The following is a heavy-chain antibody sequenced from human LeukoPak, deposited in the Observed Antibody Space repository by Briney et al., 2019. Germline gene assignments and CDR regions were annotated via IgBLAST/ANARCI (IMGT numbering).Heavy chain of an antibody. CDR3: ARDPGLRYFDWLSQTPYYFDY. Sequence: SVKVSCKASGFTFTSSAMQWVRQARGQRLEWIGWIVVGSGNTNYAQKFQGRVTITTDESTSTAYMELRSLRSDDTAVYYCARDPGLRYFDWLSQTPYYFDYWGQGTLVTVSS. D-gene: IGHD3-9*01. CDR1: GFTFTSSA. J-gene: IGHJ4*02. V-gene: IGHV1-58*02. CDR2: IVVGSGNT.